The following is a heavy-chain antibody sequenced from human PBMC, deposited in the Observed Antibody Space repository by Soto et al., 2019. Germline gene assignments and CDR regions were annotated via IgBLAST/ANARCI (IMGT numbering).Heavy chain of an antibody. Sequence: EVQLLESGGGLVQPGGSLRLSCEASGLIFSNYAMSWVRQGPGKGLEWVSVIGGEAVSTNCADFVKGRCTVSRDNSKNTVYLQLDSLRDDDTAVYYCAKDSTSYNGVYDPFDIWGQGTMVTVSS. CDR2: IGGEAVST. V-gene: IGHV3-23*01. J-gene: IGHJ3*02. CDR3: AKDSTSYNGVYDPFDI. CDR1: GLIFSNYA. D-gene: IGHD1-1*01.